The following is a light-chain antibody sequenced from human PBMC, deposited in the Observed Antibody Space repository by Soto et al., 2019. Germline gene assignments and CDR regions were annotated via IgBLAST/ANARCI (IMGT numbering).Light chain of an antibody. CDR2: GAS. J-gene: IGKJ1*01. CDR1: QTLVYSDGNTY. V-gene: IGKV3-20*01. CDR3: QQYGSAPLT. Sequence: VMTPYPLSLPVTLGQSASICFSSSQTLVYSDGNTYLAWYQQKPGQAPRLLIYGASSRASGIPDRFSGSGSGTDFTLTISRLEPEDVAVYYCQQYGSAPLTFGEGTKVDIK.